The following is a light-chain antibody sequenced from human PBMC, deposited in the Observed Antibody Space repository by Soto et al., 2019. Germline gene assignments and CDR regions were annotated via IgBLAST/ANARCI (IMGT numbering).Light chain of an antibody. J-gene: IGLJ3*02. CDR3: VLYMGSGIWV. CDR2: STN. V-gene: IGLV8-61*01. Sequence: QTVVTQEPSFSVSPGRTVTLTCGLSSGSVSTSYYPSWYQQTPGQAPRTLIYSTNTRSSGVPDRFSGSILGNKAALTITGAQADYESDYYWVLYMGSGIWVFGGGTKLTV. CDR1: SGSVSTSYY.